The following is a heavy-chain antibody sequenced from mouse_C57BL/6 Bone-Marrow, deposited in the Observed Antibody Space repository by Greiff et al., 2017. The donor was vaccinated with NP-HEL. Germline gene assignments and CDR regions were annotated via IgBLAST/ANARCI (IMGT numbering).Heavy chain of an antibody. CDR3: ARQNHYYGPFAY. CDR1: GFTFSDYY. Sequence: EVMLVESGGGLVQPGGSLKLSCAASGFTFSDYYMSWVRQTPEKRLEWVAYIRNGGGSTYYPDTVKSRFTISRDNAKNTLYLQMSRLKSEDTAMYYCARQNHYYGPFAYWGQGTLVTVSA. CDR2: IRNGGGST. J-gene: IGHJ3*01. V-gene: IGHV5-12*01. D-gene: IGHD1-1*01.